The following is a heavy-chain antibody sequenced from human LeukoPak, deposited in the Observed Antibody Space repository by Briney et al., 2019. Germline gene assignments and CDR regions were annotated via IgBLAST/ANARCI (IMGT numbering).Heavy chain of an antibody. D-gene: IGHD3-22*01. CDR1: GFTFSSYA. J-gene: IGHJ4*02. V-gene: IGHV3-30-3*01. Sequence: PGGSLRLSCAASGFTFSSYAMHWVRQAPGKGLEWVAVISYDGSNKYYADSVKGRFTISRDNSKNTLYLQMNSLRAEDTAVYYCAKDLEYYDSSGYYPYWGQGTLVTVSS. CDR3: AKDLEYYDSSGYYPY. CDR2: ISYDGSNK.